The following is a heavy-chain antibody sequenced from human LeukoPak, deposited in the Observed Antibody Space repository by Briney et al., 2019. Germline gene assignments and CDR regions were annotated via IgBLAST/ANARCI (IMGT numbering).Heavy chain of an antibody. Sequence: GGSLRLSCAASGFTFSSYAMHWVRQAPGKGLEWVAVISYDGSNKYYADSVKGRFTISRDNSKNTLYLQMNGLRAEDTAVYYCARGTPSSSGWLYYGMDVWGQGTTVTVSS. D-gene: IGHD6-19*01. CDR1: GFTFSSYA. V-gene: IGHV3-30-3*01. CDR2: ISYDGSNK. CDR3: ARGTPSSSGWLYYGMDV. J-gene: IGHJ6*02.